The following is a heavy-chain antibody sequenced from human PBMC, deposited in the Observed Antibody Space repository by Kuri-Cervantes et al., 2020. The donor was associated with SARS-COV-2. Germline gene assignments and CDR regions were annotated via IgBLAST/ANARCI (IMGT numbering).Heavy chain of an antibody. Sequence: GGSLRLSCAASGFTFSSYAMSWVRQAPGKGLEWVGFIRSKAYGGTTEYAASVKGRFTISRDDSKSIAYLQMNSLKTEDTAVYYCSGYVAYWGQGTLVTVSS. CDR2: IRSKAYGGTT. CDR3: SGYVAY. D-gene: IGHD3-22*01. CDR1: GFTFSSYA. V-gene: IGHV3-49*04. J-gene: IGHJ4*02.